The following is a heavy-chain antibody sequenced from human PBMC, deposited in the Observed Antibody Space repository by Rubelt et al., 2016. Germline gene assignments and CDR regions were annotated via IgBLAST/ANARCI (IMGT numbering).Heavy chain of an antibody. CDR1: GGSFSGYY. J-gene: IGHJ3*02. D-gene: IGHD3-10*01. Sequence: QVQLQQWGAGLLKPSETLSLTCAVYGGSFSGYYWSWIRQPPGKGLEWIGEINHSGSPNYNPSLKSQVTSSVDTSNKQFSLKLSSVTAADTAVYYWARGYDYYGSGRGDAFDIWGQGTMVTVSS. CDR3: ARGYDYYGSGRGDAFDI. V-gene: IGHV4-34*01. CDR2: INHSGSP.